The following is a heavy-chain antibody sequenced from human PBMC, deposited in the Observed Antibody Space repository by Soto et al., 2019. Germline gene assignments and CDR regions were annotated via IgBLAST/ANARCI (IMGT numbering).Heavy chain of an antibody. J-gene: IGHJ4*02. V-gene: IGHV5-10-1*01. CDR2: IDPSDSYT. D-gene: IGHD2-21*02. CDR1: GYRFTSYW. Sequence: GESLKISCKGSGYRFTSYWISWVRQMPGKGLEWMGRIDPSDSYTTYSPYFQGHVTISADKSISTAYLQWSSLKASDTAMYYCASTAPLNSYFDFWGQGTLVTVPQ. CDR3: ASTAPLNSYFDF.